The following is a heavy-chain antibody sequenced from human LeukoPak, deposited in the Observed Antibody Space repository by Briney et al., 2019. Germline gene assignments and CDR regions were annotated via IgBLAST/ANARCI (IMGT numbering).Heavy chain of an antibody. Sequence: PSETLSLTCTVSGGSISSGGYYWSWIRQHPGKSLEWIGYIYYSGSTYYNPSLKSRVTISVDTSKNQFSLKLSSVTAADTAVYYCARESTKNRIVGAPRGMDVWGQGTTVTVSS. J-gene: IGHJ6*02. V-gene: IGHV4-31*03. CDR3: ARESTKNRIVGAPRGMDV. D-gene: IGHD1-26*01. CDR2: IYYSGST. CDR1: GGSISSGGYY.